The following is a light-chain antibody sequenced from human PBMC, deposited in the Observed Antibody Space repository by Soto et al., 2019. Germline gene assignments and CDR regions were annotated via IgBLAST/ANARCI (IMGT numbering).Light chain of an antibody. CDR2: AAS. CDR1: QDISSY. Sequence: DIQLTQSPSFLSASVGDRVTITCRASQDISSYLAWYQQKAGKAPELLIYAASTLESGVPSRFSGSGSGTEFTLTISSLQPEDFATYYCQQLNTYPRTFGQGTKVEIK. V-gene: IGKV1-9*01. CDR3: QQLNTYPRT. J-gene: IGKJ1*01.